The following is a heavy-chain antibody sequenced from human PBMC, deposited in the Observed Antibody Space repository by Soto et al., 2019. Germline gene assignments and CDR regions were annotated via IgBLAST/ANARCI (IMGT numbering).Heavy chain of an antibody. Sequence: QVQLVQSGAEVKKPGSSVKVSCKASGGTFSSYAISWVRQAPGQGLEWMGGIIPIFGTANYAQKFQGRVTITSEESTSTAYMEVSSVRSDDTAVYYCARVPGDISGYYSSNGFDPRCQGTLVTVSS. D-gene: IGHD3-22*01. V-gene: IGHV1-69*01. J-gene: IGHJ5*02. CDR1: GGTFSSYA. CDR3: ARVPGDISGYYSSNGFDP. CDR2: IIPIFGTA.